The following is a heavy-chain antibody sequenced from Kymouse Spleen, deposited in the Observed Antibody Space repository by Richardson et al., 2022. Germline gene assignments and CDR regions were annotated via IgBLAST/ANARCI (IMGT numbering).Heavy chain of an antibody. D-gene: IGHD1-7*01. CDR1: GGSFSGYY. CDR3: ARGELRGYYYGMDV. J-gene: IGHJ6*02. Sequence: QVQLQQWGAGLLKPSETLSLTCAVYGGSFSGYYWSWIRQPPGKGLEWIGEINHSGSTNYNPSLKSRVTISVDTSKNQFSLKLSSVTAADTAVYYCARGELRGYYYGMDVWGQGTTVTVSS. CDR2: INHSGST. V-gene: IGHV4-34*01.